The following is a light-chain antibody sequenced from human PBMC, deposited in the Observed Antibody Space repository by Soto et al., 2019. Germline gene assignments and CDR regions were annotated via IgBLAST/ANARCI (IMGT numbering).Light chain of an antibody. V-gene: IGLV3-21*02. CDR2: DDT. J-gene: IGLJ2*01. CDR3: QVRDSSIDHQGV. Sequence: SYELTQAPSVSVAPGQTARIPCGGNNIGSKSVHWYQQKPGQAPVLVVYDDTDLPSGIPDRFSGSNSGSSATLTISRVEAGDEADYYCQVRDSSIDHQGVFGGGTKLTVL. CDR1: NIGSKS.